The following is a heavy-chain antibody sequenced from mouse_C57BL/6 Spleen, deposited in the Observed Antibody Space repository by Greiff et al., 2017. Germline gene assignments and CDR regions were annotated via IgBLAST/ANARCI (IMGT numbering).Heavy chain of an antibody. D-gene: IGHD4-1*01. CDR3: ARRLGRDAMDY. CDR1: GFTFSDYG. J-gene: IGHJ4*01. Sequence: EVQLVESGGGLVKPGGSLKLSCAASGFTFSDYGMHWVRQAPEKGLEWVAYISRGSSTIYYADTVKGRFTISRDNAKSTLFLQMSSLRSEDTAMYYCARRLGRDAMDYWGQGTSVTVSS. V-gene: IGHV5-17*01. CDR2: ISRGSSTI.